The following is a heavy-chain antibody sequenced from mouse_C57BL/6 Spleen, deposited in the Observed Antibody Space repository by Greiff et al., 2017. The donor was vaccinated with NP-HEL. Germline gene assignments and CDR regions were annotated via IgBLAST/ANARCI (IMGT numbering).Heavy chain of an antibody. CDR2: ISDGGSYT. V-gene: IGHV5-4*01. Sequence: EVQRVESGGGLVKPGGSLKLSCAASGFTFSSYAMSWVRQTPEKRLEWVATISDGGSYTYYPDNVKGRFTISRDNAKNNLYLQMSHLKSEDTAMYYCARDLNWDYYAMDYWGQGTSVTVSS. J-gene: IGHJ4*01. D-gene: IGHD4-1*02. CDR3: ARDLNWDYYAMDY. CDR1: GFTFSSYA.